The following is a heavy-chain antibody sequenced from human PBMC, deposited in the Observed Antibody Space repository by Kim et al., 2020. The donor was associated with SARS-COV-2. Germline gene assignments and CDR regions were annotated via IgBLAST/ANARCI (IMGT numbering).Heavy chain of an antibody. D-gene: IGHD3-10*01. CDR3: ARNGDHTYGHVDY. J-gene: IGHJ4*02. V-gene: IGHV3-33*01. CDR2: IWYDGSNK. CDR1: GFTFSSHG. Sequence: GGSLRLSCAASGFTFSSHGMHWVRQAPGKGLEWVAVIWYDGSNKYYADSVKGRFTVSRDNSKNKVFLQLNSLRVEDTAVYYCARNGDHTYGHVDYWGQGT.